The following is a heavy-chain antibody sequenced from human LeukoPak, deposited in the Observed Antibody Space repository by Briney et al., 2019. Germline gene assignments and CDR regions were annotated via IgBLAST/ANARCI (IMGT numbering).Heavy chain of an antibody. CDR3: AREYCGGDCLWAGWFDP. D-gene: IGHD2-21*02. J-gene: IGHJ5*02. Sequence: SETLSLTCTVSGGSISSYYWSWIRQPPGKGLEWIGYIYYSGSTNYNPSLKSRVTISLDTSKNQFSLKLSSVTAADTAVYYCAREYCGGDCLWAGWFDPWGQGTLVTVSS. V-gene: IGHV4-59*12. CDR1: GGSISSYY. CDR2: IYYSGST.